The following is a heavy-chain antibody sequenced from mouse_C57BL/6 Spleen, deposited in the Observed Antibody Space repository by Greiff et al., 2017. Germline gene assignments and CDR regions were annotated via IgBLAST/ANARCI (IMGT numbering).Heavy chain of an antibody. D-gene: IGHD1-1*01. Sequence: QVQLKQSGAELVKPGASVKISCKASGYAFSSYWMNWVKQRPGKGLEWIGQIYPGDGDTNYNGKFKGKATLTADKSSSTAYMQLSSLTSEDSAVYFCARITTVVATDYWGQGTTLTASS. CDR3: ARITTVVATDY. J-gene: IGHJ2*01. CDR2: IYPGDGDT. V-gene: IGHV1-80*01. CDR1: GYAFSSYW.